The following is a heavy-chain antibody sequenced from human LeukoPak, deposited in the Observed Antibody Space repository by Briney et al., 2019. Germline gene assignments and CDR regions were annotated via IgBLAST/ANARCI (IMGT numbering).Heavy chain of an antibody. V-gene: IGHV1-3*01. J-gene: IGHJ5*02. CDR2: INAGNGNT. Sequence: GASVKVSCKASGYTFTSHAMHWVRQAPGQRLEWMGWINAGNGNTKYSQKFQGRVTITRDTSASTAYMELSSLRSEDTAVYYCARDRNSRGFDPWGQGTLVTVSS. D-gene: IGHD6-13*01. CDR1: GYTFTSHA. CDR3: ARDRNSRGFDP.